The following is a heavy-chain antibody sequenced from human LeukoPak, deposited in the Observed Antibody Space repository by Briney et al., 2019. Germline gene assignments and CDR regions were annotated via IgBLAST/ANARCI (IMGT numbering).Heavy chain of an antibody. CDR1: GGSISSSSYY. V-gene: IGHV4-39*01. J-gene: IGHJ4*02. Sequence: SETLSLTCTVSGGSISSSSYYWGWIRQPPGKGLEWIGSIYYSGSTYYNPSPKSRVTISVDTSKNQFSLKLSSVTAADTAVYYCASLGGGYCSGGSCYSHFDYWGQGTLVTVSS. CDR2: IYYSGST. CDR3: ASLGGGYCSGGSCYSHFDY. D-gene: IGHD2-15*01.